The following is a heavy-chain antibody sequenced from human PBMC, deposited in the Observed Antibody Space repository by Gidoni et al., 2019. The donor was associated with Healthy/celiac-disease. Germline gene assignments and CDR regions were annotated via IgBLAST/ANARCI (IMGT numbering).Heavy chain of an antibody. CDR2: IVVGIGNT. CDR1: GFTFTSSA. V-gene: IGHV1-58*01. J-gene: IGHJ4*02. CDR3: AADDSSGYYYGGGY. D-gene: IGHD3-22*01. Sequence: QMQLVRSGPEVKKPGTSVKVSCKAAGFTFTSSAVQWVRQARGQRLEWIGWIVVGIGNTNYAQKFQERVTITRDMPISTAYMELSSLRSEDTAVYYCAADDSSGYYYGGGYWGQGTLVTVSS.